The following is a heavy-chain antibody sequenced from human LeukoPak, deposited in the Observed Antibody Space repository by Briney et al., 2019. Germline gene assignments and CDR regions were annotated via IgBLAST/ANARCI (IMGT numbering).Heavy chain of an antibody. V-gene: IGHV1-46*02. Sequence: GASVNVSCKTSGYSFNIHHVHWVRQAPGQGLEWMGINFFHDGTTSNTQKFPGRLTMTRDTSTSTVYMELSSLRSEDTAAYYCARDSGNHHYDMDVWGQGTTVIVSS. J-gene: IGHJ6*02. CDR2: NFFHDGTT. D-gene: IGHD1-14*01. CDR1: GYSFNIHH. CDR3: ARDSGNHHYDMDV.